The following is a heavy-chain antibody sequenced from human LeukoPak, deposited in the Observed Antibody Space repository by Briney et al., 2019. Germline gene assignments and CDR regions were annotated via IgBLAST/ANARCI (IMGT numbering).Heavy chain of an antibody. CDR1: GYTFTSYY. CDR2: INSSSGST. J-gene: IGHJ3*02. CDR3: ARDPGSYYDSSAQMSGGAFDI. V-gene: IGHV1-46*01. D-gene: IGHD3-22*01. Sequence: ASVKVSCKASGYTFTSYYMHWVRQAPGQGLEGMGIINSSSGSTSYAQKFQGRVTMTRDMATSTVYMELSSLRSEDTAVYYCARDPGSYYDSSAQMSGGAFDIWGQGTMVTVSS.